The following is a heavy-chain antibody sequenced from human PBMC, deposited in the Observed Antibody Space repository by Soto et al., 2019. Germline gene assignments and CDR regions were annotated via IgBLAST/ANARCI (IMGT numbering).Heavy chain of an antibody. Sequence: GGSLRLSCTASGFTFSYYSMNWVRQAPGKGLEWVSYISSSSSTIYYADSVKGRFTISRDNAKNSLYLQMNSLRAEDTAVYYCARDYSQGDAFDIWGQGTMVTVSS. J-gene: IGHJ3*02. CDR2: ISSSSSTI. D-gene: IGHD2-21*01. V-gene: IGHV3-48*01. CDR3: ARDYSQGDAFDI. CDR1: GFTFSYYS.